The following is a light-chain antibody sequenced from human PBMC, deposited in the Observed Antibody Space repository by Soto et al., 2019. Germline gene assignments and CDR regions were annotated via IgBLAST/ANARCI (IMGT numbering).Light chain of an antibody. J-gene: IGKJ1*01. CDR3: QQYGSSPWT. V-gene: IGKV3-20*01. Sequence: EIVLTQSPGTLSLAPGERVTRSCRASQSVSSSNLAWYQQKPGQAPRLLIYGASSRATGIPDRFSGSGSGTDFTLTISRLEPEDFAVYYCQQYGSSPWTFGQGTKVDI. CDR2: GAS. CDR1: QSVSSSN.